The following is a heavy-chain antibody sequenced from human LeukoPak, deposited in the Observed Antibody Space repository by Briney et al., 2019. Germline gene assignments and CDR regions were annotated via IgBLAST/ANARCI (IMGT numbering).Heavy chain of an antibody. CDR2: IRGSGHST. Sequence: GGSLRLSCAASGFTFSNYAMSWVRQAPGKGLEWVSSIRGSGHSTYYADSVKGRFTISRDNSKNTLYLQMNSLRAEDTAVYYCAEDYSSGSPEYFHHWGQGTLVTVSS. CDR1: GFTFSNYA. CDR3: AEDYSSGSPEYFHH. D-gene: IGHD3-10*01. J-gene: IGHJ1*01. V-gene: IGHV3-23*01.